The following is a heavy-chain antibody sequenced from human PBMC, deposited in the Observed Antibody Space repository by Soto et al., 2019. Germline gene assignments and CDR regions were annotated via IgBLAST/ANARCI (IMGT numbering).Heavy chain of an antibody. Sequence: EVQLLESGGGLVQPGGSLRLSCAASGFTFSSYAMSWVRQAPGKGLEWVSAISGSGGSTYYADSVKGRFTISRDNSKNTLYLKMNSLRAEDTAVYYCAKVGADYGDYLGDYWGQGTLVTVSS. CDR2: ISGSGGST. CDR1: GFTFSSYA. V-gene: IGHV3-23*01. J-gene: IGHJ4*02. CDR3: AKVGADYGDYLGDY. D-gene: IGHD4-17*01.